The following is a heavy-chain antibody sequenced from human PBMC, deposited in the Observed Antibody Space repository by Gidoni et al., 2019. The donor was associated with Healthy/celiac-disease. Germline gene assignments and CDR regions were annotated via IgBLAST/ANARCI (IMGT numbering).Heavy chain of an antibody. CDR2: ISGSGGCT. J-gene: IGHJ4*02. CDR3: AKINDYGGNEPDY. V-gene: IGHV3-23*01. D-gene: IGHD4-17*01. Sequence: EVQLLESGGGLVQPGGSLRLSCAASGFTFSSDAMSWVRQAPGKGLEWVSAISGSGGCTYYADAVKGRFTISRDNSKNTLYLQMNSLRAEDTAVYYCAKINDYGGNEPDYWGQGTLVTVSS. CDR1: GFTFSSDA.